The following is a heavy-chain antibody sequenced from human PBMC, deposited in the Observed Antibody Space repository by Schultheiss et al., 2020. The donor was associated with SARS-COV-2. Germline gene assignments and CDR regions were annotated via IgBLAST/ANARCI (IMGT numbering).Heavy chain of an antibody. J-gene: IGHJ4*02. CDR3: TKARALAAAVEY. Sequence: SLKISCAASGFTFDDYAMHWVRQSPAKGLEWVSGISWNSGSLGYADSVKGRFTISRDNAKNSLYLQMNSLRAEDTALYYCTKARALAAAVEYWGQGTLVTVSS. CDR1: GFTFDDYA. CDR2: ISWNSGSL. V-gene: IGHV3-9*01. D-gene: IGHD6-25*01.